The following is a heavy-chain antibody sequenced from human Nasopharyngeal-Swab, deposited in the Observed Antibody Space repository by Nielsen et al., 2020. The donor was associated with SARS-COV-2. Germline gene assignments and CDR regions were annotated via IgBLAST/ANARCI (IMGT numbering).Heavy chain of an antibody. D-gene: IGHD3-10*01. J-gene: IGHJ4*02. CDR3: ARLISLGEYYFDY. V-gene: IGHV1-46*01. Sequence: WVRQATGQGIEWMGIINPSGGSTSYAQKFQGRVTMTRDTSTSTLYMELSSLRSEDTAVYYCARLISLGEYYFDYWGQGTLVTVSS. CDR2: INPSGGST.